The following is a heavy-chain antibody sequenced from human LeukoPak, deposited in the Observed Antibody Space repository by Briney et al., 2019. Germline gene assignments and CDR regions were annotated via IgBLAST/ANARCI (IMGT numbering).Heavy chain of an antibody. Sequence: GASVKVSCKVSGYTLTELSMHWVRQAPGRGLEWMGGFDPEDGETTYAQKFQGRVTMTEDTSADTAYMELSSLRDEDTAVYYCATTYYYDSGGYVGEAWFDPWGQGTLVTVSS. CDR2: FDPEDGET. J-gene: IGHJ5*02. V-gene: IGHV1-24*01. CDR1: GYTLTELS. CDR3: ATTYYYDSGGYVGEAWFDP. D-gene: IGHD3-10*01.